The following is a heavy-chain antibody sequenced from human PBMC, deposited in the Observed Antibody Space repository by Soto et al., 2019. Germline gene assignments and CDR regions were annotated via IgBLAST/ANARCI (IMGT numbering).Heavy chain of an antibody. J-gene: IGHJ5*02. CDR2: IYYSGST. V-gene: IGHV4-31*03. D-gene: IGHD4-17*01. CDR3: ARDLGTTVTTNNWFDP. CDR1: GGSISSGGYY. Sequence: SETLSLTCTVSGGSISSGGYYWSWIRQHPGKGLEWIGYIYYSGSTYYNPSLKSRVTISVDTSKNQFSLKLSSVTAADTAVYYCARDLGTTVTTNNWFDPWGQGTLVTVSS.